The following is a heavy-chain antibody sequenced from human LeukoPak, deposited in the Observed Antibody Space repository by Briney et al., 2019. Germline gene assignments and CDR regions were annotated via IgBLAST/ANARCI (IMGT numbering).Heavy chain of an antibody. Sequence: PGGSLRLSCAASGFTFSSYGMHWVRQAPGKGLEWVAVISDDGSNKYYADSVKGRFTISRDNSKNTLYLQMNSLRAEDTAVYYCATPGGAAAGTDYYYGMDVWGQGTTVTVS. CDR3: ATPGGAAAGTDYYYGMDV. CDR2: ISDDGSNK. D-gene: IGHD6-13*01. CDR1: GFTFSSYG. V-gene: IGHV3-30*03. J-gene: IGHJ6*02.